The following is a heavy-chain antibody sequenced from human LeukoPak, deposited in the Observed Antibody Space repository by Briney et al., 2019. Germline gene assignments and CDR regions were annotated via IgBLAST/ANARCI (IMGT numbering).Heavy chain of an antibody. V-gene: IGHV4-34*01. CDR2: INHSGST. CDR1: GGSFSGYY. CDR3: ARGDSSGYVDY. J-gene: IGHJ4*02. D-gene: IGHD3-22*01. Sequence: SETLSLTCAVYGGSFSGYYWSWIRQPPRKGLEWIGEINHSGSTNYNPSLKSRGTISVDTSKNQFSLKLSSVTAADTAVYYCARGDSSGYVDYWGQGTLVTVSS.